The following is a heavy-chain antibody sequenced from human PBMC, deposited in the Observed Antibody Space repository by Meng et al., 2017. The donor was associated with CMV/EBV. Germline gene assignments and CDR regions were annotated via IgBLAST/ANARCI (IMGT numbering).Heavy chain of an antibody. D-gene: IGHD3-10*01. J-gene: IGHJ4*02. CDR1: GFTFSSYS. V-gene: IGHV3-21*01. CDR2: ISSSSSYI. Sequence: GGSLRLSCAASGFTFSSYSMNWVRQAPGKGLEGVSSISSSSSYIYYADSVKGRFTISRDNAKNSLYLQMNSLRAEDTAVYYCARDAYYYGSGSYSEVDYWGQGTLVTVSS. CDR3: ARDAYYYGSGSYSEVDY.